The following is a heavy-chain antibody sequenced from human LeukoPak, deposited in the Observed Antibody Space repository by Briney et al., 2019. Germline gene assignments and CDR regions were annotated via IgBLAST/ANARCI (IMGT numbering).Heavy chain of an antibody. D-gene: IGHD3-22*01. J-gene: IGHJ4*02. Sequence: GGSLRLSCAASGFTFSSYWMSWVRQAPGKGLEWVANIKQDGGEKYYVDSVEGRFTISRDNAKNSLYLQMNSLRAEDTAVYYCARDRFGYYYDSSGSNKGDYWGQGTLVTVSS. V-gene: IGHV3-7*01. CDR3: ARDRFGYYYDSSGSNKGDY. CDR1: GFTFSSYW. CDR2: IKQDGGEK.